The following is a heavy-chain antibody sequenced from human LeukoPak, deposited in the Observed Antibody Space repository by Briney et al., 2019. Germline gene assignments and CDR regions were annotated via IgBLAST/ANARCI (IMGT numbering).Heavy chain of an antibody. J-gene: IGHJ5*02. V-gene: IGHV1-69*04. D-gene: IGHD1-26*01. Sequence: SVKVSCKASGGTFSSYAISWVRQAPGQGLEWMGRIIPILGIANYAQKFQGRVTITADKSTSTAYMELSSLRSEDTAVYYCARDNAVGATHWFDPWGQGTLVTVSS. CDR1: GGTFSSYA. CDR2: IIPILGIA. CDR3: ARDNAVGATHWFDP.